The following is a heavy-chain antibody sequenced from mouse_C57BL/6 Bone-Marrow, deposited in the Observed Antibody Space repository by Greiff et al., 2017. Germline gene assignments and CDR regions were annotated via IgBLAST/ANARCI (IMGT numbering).Heavy chain of an antibody. Sequence: VQLQQSGAELVKPGASVKLSCTASGFNITDYYMHWVKQRPVHGLEWIGRIDPEDGETKYAPKFQGKATIAADTSSNTAYLQLSSLTSEDTAVYYCALLLRRAYWGQGTLVTVSA. CDR3: ALLLRRAY. D-gene: IGHD1-1*01. J-gene: IGHJ3*01. V-gene: IGHV14-2*01. CDR2: IDPEDGET. CDR1: GFNITDYY.